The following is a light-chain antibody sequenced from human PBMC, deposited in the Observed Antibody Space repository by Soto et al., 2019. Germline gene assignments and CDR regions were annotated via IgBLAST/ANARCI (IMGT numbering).Light chain of an antibody. CDR3: SSYTRSSTLV. CDR2: DVS. V-gene: IGLV2-14*01. CDR1: SSDVGGYNY. J-gene: IGLJ2*01. Sequence: QSALTQPASVSGSPGQSITISCTGTSSDVGGYNYVSWYQQYPGKAPKLMIYDVSDRPSGISNRFSGSKSGNTASLTISRLQAEDEADYYCSSYTRSSTLVFGGGTKLTVL.